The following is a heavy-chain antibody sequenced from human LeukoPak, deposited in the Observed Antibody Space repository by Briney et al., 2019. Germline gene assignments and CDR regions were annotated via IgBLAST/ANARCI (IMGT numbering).Heavy chain of an antibody. CDR3: ARVPVVVAGQDWHFDL. D-gene: IGHD2-2*01. Sequence: PGGSLRLSCAASGFTFSSHDMHWVRQVTGKGLEWVSGIGIAGDPYYLGSVKGRFTISRENAKNSLYLQMNGLRAGDTAVYYCARVPVVVAGQDWHFDLWGRGALVTVSS. J-gene: IGHJ2*01. V-gene: IGHV3-13*05. CDR2: IGIAGDP. CDR1: GFTFSSHD.